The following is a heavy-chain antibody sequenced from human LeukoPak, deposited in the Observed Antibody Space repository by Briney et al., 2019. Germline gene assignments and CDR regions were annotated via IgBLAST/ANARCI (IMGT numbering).Heavy chain of an antibody. CDR2: IYYSGST. Sequence: SETLSLTCTVSGGSISSGDYYWSWIRQPPGKGLEWIGYIYYSGSTYYNPSLKSRVTISVDTSKNQFSLKLSSVTAADTAVYYCASLNWNYGRNWFDPWGQGTLVTVSS. CDR3: ASLNWNYGRNWFDP. V-gene: IGHV4-30-4*01. CDR1: GGSISSGDYY. J-gene: IGHJ5*02. D-gene: IGHD1-7*01.